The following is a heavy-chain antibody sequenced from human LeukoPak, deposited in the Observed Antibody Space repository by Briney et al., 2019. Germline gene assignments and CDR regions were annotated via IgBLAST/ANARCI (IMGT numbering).Heavy chain of an antibody. CDR3: AKLPQRAYDSSGYYFFFSRVDAFDI. D-gene: IGHD3-22*01. V-gene: IGHV3-43*01. CDR2: ISWDGGST. CDR1: GFNFRDYT. Sequence: PGGSLRLACAASGFNFRDYTMHWVRQVPGKGLEWVAVISWDGGSTYYVDSVKGRFTISRDNSKNTLYLQMNSLRAEDTAVYYCAKLPQRAYDSSGYYFFFSRVDAFDIWGQGTMVTVSS. J-gene: IGHJ3*02.